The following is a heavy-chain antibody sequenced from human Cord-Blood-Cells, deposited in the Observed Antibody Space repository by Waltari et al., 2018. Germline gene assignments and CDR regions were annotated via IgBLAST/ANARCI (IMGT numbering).Heavy chain of an antibody. V-gene: IGHV4-4*07. D-gene: IGHD6-13*01. J-gene: IGHJ5*02. Sequence: QVQLQESGPGLVKPSETLSLTCTVSGGSISSYYWSWIRQPAGKGLEWIGRIYPSGSTNNHPTLKSRVTMSVDTSKNQFSLRLSSVTAADTAVYYCARASPYSSSWYNWFDPWGQGTLVTVSS. CDR2: IYPSGST. CDR1: GGSISSYY. CDR3: ARASPYSSSWYNWFDP.